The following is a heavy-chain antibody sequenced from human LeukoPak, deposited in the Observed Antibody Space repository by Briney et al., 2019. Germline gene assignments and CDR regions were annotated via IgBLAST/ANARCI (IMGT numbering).Heavy chain of an antibody. V-gene: IGHV3-74*01. CDR1: GFTFSSYG. J-gene: IGHJ4*02. CDR2: INSDGSST. D-gene: IGHD3-22*01. Sequence: PGGSLRLSCAASGFTFSSYGMSWVRQAPGKGLVWVSRINSDGSSTSYADSVKGRFTISRDNAKNTLYLQMNSLRAEDTAVYYCARDPSYYDSSGYPTGDYWGQGTLVTVSS. CDR3: ARDPSYYDSSGYPTGDY.